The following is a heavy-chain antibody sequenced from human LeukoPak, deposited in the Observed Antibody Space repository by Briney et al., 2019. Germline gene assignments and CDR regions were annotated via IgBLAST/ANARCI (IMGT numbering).Heavy chain of an antibody. Sequence: SQTLSLICTVSGASISSGGYYWSWIRQPAGKGLEWIGRINPSRDTNYNPSLKSRVTFSIETSKNQFSLKLNSVTAADTAMYFCARGFNTGLYFDFWGRGTLVTVSS. V-gene: IGHV4-61*02. CDR2: INPSRDT. J-gene: IGHJ2*01. CDR3: ARGFNTGLYFDF. CDR1: GASISSGGYY. D-gene: IGHD5-12*01.